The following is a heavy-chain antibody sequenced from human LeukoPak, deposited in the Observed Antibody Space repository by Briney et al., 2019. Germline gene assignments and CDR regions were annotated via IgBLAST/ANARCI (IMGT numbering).Heavy chain of an antibody. CDR3: AKGAGPPWFDP. D-gene: IGHD6-19*01. CDR1: GGSISSYY. J-gene: IGHJ5*02. Sequence: SETLSLTCTVSGGSISSYYWSWIRQPPGKGLEWIGYIYYSGSTNYNPSLTSRVTISIDTSKNQLSMQLNSVTAADTAVYYCAKGAGPPWFDPWGQGTLVTVSS. V-gene: IGHV4-59*08. CDR2: IYYSGST.